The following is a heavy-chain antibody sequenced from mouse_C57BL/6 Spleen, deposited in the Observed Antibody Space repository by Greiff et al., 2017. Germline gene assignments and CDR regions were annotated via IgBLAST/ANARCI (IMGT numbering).Heavy chain of an antibody. CDR3: ARRDYGSD. Sequence: EVQLQQSGPELVKPGASVKISCKASGYTFTDYYMNWVKQSHGKSLEWIGDINPNNGGTSYNQKFKGKATLTVDKSSSTAYMELRSLTSEDSAVYYCARRDYGSDWGQGTTLTVSS. J-gene: IGHJ2*01. D-gene: IGHD1-1*01. CDR2: INPNNGGT. CDR1: GYTFTDYY. V-gene: IGHV1-26*01.